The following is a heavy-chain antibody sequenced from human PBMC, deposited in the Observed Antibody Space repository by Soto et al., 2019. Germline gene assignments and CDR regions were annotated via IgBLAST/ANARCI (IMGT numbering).Heavy chain of an antibody. CDR2: IWYDGSNK. D-gene: IGHD3-10*01. J-gene: IGHJ6*02. CDR3: ARSPHGVRGVIVYYGMDV. V-gene: IGHV3-33*01. Sequence: QVQLVESGGGMVQPGRSLRLSCAASGFTFSSYGMHWVRQAPGKGLEWVAVIWYDGSNKYYADSVKGRFTISRDNSKNTLYLQMNSLRAEDTAVYYCARSPHGVRGVIVYYGMDVWGQGTTVTVSS. CDR1: GFTFSSYG.